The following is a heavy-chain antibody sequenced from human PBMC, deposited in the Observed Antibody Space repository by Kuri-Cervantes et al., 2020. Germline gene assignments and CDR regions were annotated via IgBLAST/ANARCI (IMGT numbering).Heavy chain of an antibody. CDR1: GFTFSSYV. D-gene: IGHD6-19*01. V-gene: IGHV3-30*03. J-gene: IGHJ4*02. CDR3: TSGWSNPFDY. Sequence: GESLKISCAASGFTFSSYVMHWVRQAPGKGLEWVAVISYDGSNEYYPDSVKGRFTISRDNSKNSLYLQMNSLRDEDTAVYYCTSGWSNPFDYWGQGTLVTVSS. CDR2: ISYDGSNE.